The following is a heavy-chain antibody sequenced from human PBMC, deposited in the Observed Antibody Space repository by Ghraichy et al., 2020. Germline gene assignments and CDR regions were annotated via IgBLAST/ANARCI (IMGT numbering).Heavy chain of an antibody. Sequence: SETLSLTCTVSGGSISSYYWSWIRQPAGKGLEWIGRIYTSGSTNYNPSLKSRVTMSVDTSKNQFSLKLSSVTAADTAVYYCARDRGLDTAMVNSYYYYGMDVWGQGTTVTVSS. J-gene: IGHJ6*02. CDR1: GGSISSYY. D-gene: IGHD5-18*01. CDR2: IYTSGST. V-gene: IGHV4-4*07. CDR3: ARDRGLDTAMVNSYYYYGMDV.